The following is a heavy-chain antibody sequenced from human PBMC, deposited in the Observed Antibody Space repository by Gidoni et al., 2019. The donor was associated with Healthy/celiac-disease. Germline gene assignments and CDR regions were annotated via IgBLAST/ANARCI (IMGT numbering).Heavy chain of an antibody. D-gene: IGHD3-22*01. CDR3: ARDGDYYDSSGIDY. V-gene: IGHV4-61*02. CDR2: IYTSGST. Sequence: QVQLQESGPGLVKPSQTLSLTCTVSGGSISSGSYYWSWIRQPAGKGLEWIGRIYTSGSTNYNPSLKSRVTISVDTSKNQFTLKLSSVTAADTAVYYCARDGDYYDSSGIDYWGQGTLVTVSS. J-gene: IGHJ4*02. CDR1: GGSISSGSYY.